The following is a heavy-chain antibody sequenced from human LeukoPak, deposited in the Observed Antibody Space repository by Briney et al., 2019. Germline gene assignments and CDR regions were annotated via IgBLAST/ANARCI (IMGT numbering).Heavy chain of an antibody. CDR2: INTRGRTI. CDR1: GFTFSDYY. J-gene: IGHJ4*02. D-gene: IGHD1-7*01. CDR3: ATVWNWNYPD. Sequence: GGSLRLSCAASGFTFSDYYMSWIRQAPGKGLEWVSYINTRGRTIYYADSVKGRFTISRDNAKNLLYLQMNSLRAEDTAVYYCATVWNWNYPDWGQGTLVTVSS. V-gene: IGHV3-11*01.